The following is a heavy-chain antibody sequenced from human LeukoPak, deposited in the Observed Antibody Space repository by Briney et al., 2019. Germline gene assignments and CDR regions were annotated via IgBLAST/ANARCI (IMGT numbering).Heavy chain of an antibody. J-gene: IGHJ4*02. V-gene: IGHV3-30*04. Sequence: GRSLRLSCAASGFTFSSYAMHWVRQAPGKGLEWVAVISYDGSNKYYADSVKGRFTISRDNSKNTLCLQMNSLRAEDTAVYYCARDRYGNDIAIVAYWDQGTLVTVSS. CDR3: ARDRYGNDIAIVAY. CDR2: ISYDGSNK. CDR1: GFTFSSYA. D-gene: IGHD3-22*01.